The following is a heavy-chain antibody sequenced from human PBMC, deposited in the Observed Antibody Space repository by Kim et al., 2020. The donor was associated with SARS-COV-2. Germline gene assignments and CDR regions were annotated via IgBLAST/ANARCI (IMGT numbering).Heavy chain of an antibody. CDR3: ASTTSNWNYVGSFDY. Sequence: GGSLRLSCAASGFTFSSYSMNWVRQAPGKGLEWVSSISSSSSYIYYADSVKGRFTISRDNAKNSLYLQMNSLRAEDTAVYYCASTTSNWNYVGSFDYWGQGTLVTVSS. CDR1: GFTFSSYS. CDR2: ISSSSSYI. J-gene: IGHJ4*02. D-gene: IGHD1-7*01. V-gene: IGHV3-21*01.